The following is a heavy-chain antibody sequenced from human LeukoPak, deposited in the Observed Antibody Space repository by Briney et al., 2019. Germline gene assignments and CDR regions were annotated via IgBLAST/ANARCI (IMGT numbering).Heavy chain of an antibody. CDR3: AKGGSYRSQPYFDY. J-gene: IGHJ4*02. V-gene: IGHV3-23*01. Sequence: GGSLRLSCAASGLTFRTYAMSWVRQAPGKGLEWVSSISDSGGYTFYADSMKGRFTISRDNSKNTVYLQMNSPRAEDTAVYYCAKGGSYRSQPYFDYWGQGTPVTVSS. D-gene: IGHD3-16*02. CDR2: ISDSGGYT. CDR1: GLTFRTYA.